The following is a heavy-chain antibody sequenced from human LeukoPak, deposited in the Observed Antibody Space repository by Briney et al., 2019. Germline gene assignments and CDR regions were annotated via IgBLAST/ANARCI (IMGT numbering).Heavy chain of an antibody. CDR3: ARGRVSSWYYYYMDV. CDR1: GGSFRGYY. Sequence: PSETLSLTCAVYGGSFRGYYWSWIRQPPGKGLEWIGEINHSGSPNYNPSLKSRVTISVDTSKNQFSLKLSSVTAADTAVYYCARGRVSSWYYYYMDVWGKGTTVTVSS. CDR2: INHSGSP. V-gene: IGHV4-34*01. J-gene: IGHJ6*03. D-gene: IGHD6-13*01.